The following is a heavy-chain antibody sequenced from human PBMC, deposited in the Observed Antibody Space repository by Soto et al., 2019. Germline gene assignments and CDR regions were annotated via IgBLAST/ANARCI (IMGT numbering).Heavy chain of an antibody. D-gene: IGHD3-10*01. V-gene: IGHV3-23*01. CDR2: ISGSGGST. CDR3: AKEGTYGSGSLYYFDH. J-gene: IGHJ4*02. Sequence: GXSLRLSGAASGFTSSCYAMSWVRQAPWKGLEWVSAISGSGGSTYYADSVKGRFTISRDNSKNTLYLQMNSLRAEDKAVFYCAKEGTYGSGSLYYFDHWGQGTLVTVSS. CDR1: GFTSSCYA.